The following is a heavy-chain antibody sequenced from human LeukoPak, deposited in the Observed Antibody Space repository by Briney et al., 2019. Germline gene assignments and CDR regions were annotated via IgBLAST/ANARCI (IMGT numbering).Heavy chain of an antibody. J-gene: IGHJ4*02. V-gene: IGHV3-11*03. Sequence: GGSLRLSCAASGFTFSDSYVSWIRQAPGKGLEWVSYISSSGNTNSYTNYADSVKGRFTISRDNAKNSLYLQMNSLTAEDTAVYYCARRFCTTTSCSPFYFDYWGQGTLVTVSS. CDR3: ARRFCTTTSCSPFYFDY. CDR2: ISSSGNTNSYT. D-gene: IGHD2-2*01. CDR1: GFTFSDSY.